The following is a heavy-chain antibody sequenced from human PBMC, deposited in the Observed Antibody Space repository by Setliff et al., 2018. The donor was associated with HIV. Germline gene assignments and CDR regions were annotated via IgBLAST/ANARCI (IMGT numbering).Heavy chain of an antibody. V-gene: IGHV3-7*01. J-gene: IGHJ4*02. Sequence: PGGSLRLSCASSEFSFNNSWMTWVRQAPGKGLEWVGSIKSDGTEKNYADSVRGRFTISRDNTKNSLYLQMDGLRVEDTAVYYCARLRINDFWGQGTPVTVSS. CDR1: EFSFNNSW. CDR3: ARLRINDF. CDR2: IKSDGTEK.